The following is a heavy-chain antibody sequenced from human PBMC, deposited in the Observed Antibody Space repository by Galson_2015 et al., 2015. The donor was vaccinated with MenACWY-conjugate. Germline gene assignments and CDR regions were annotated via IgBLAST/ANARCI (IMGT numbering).Heavy chain of an antibody. Sequence: SLRLSCAASGFTLSHYWMSWVRQAPGKGLEWVATIKGDGSETYHVDSVKDRFTISRDNAKNSLYLQMNSLRAEDTAVYYCARPVRVRLTATVPYYFDHWGQGTLVTVSS. CDR1: GFTLSHYW. CDR2: IKGDGSET. CDR3: ARPVRVRLTATVPYYFDH. J-gene: IGHJ4*02. D-gene: IGHD3-16*01. V-gene: IGHV3-7*03.